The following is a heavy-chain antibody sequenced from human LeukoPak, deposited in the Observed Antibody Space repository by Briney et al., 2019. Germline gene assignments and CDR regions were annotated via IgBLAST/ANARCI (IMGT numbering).Heavy chain of an antibody. J-gene: IGHJ3*02. CDR1: GGSISSSSYY. Sequence: SETLSLTCTVSGGSISSSSYYWGWIRQPPGKGLEWIGSIYYSGSTYYSPSLKSRVTISVDTSKNQFSLKLSSVTAADTAVYYCARPSPTLPGYSSGLGAFDIWGQGTMVTVSS. CDR3: ARPSPTLPGYSSGLGAFDI. D-gene: IGHD6-19*01. V-gene: IGHV4-39*01. CDR2: IYYSGST.